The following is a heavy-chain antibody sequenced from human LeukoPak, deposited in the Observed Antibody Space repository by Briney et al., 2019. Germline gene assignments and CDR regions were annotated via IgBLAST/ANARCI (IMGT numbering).Heavy chain of an antibody. V-gene: IGHV3-23*01. J-gene: IGHJ4*02. CDR3: VTGQDHYSDTRDYYYGSDY. CDR2: ISGSGGST. Sequence: GGSLRLSCAASGFTFSSYAMSWVRQAPGKGLEWVSAISGSGGSTYYADSVKGRFTISRDNSKNTLYLQMNSLRAEDTAVYYCVTGQDHYSDTRDYYYGSDYWGQGTLVTVSS. CDR1: GFTFSSYA. D-gene: IGHD3-22*01.